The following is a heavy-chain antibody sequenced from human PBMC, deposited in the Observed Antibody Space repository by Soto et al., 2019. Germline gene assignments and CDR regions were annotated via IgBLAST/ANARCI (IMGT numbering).Heavy chain of an antibody. CDR1: GGSISGNYIY. D-gene: IGHD3-3*01. J-gene: IGHJ4*02. CDR3: ARWSSYYPKHFDY. V-gene: IGHV4-39*07. Sequence: SETLSLTCSVSGGSISGNYIYWGWIRQPPGKGLEWIGSISYSGTTNYNPSLKSRVTISVDTSKNQFSLKLSSVTAADTAVYYCARWSSYYPKHFDYWGQGILVTVSS. CDR2: ISYSGTT.